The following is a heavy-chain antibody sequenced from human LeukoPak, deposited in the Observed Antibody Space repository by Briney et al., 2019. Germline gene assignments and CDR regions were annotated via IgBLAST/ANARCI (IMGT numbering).Heavy chain of an antibody. CDR3: AREDQVTAAGLFDY. D-gene: IGHD6-13*01. V-gene: IGHV1-46*01. CDR2: INPSGVTT. J-gene: IGHJ4*02. Sequence: GASVKVSCKASGYTFTGYYMDWVRQVPGQGFEWMGVINPSGVTTTYAQRFQGRITLTRDMSTNTVYMELSSLRSEDTAVYYCAREDQVTAAGLFDYWGQGTLVTVSS. CDR1: GYTFTGYY.